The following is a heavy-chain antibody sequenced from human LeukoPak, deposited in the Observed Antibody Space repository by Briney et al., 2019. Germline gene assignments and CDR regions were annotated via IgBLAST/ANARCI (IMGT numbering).Heavy chain of an antibody. D-gene: IGHD4-17*01. CDR2: IYHSGST. Sequence: PSETLSLTCTVSGYSISSGYYWGWIRQPPGKGLEWIGSIYHSGSTYYNPSLKSRVTISVDTSKNQFSLKLSSVTAADTAVYYCARGRYGDSTGHAFDIWGQGTMVTVSS. J-gene: IGHJ3*02. CDR3: ARGRYGDSTGHAFDI. V-gene: IGHV4-38-2*02. CDR1: GYSISSGYY.